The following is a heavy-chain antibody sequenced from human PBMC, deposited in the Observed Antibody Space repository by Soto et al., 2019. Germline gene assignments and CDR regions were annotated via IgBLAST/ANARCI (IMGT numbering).Heavy chain of an antibody. D-gene: IGHD6-13*01. V-gene: IGHV4-59*11. CDR1: SGSISSHY. Sequence: SETLSLTCTVSSGSISSHYWNWIRQPPGKGLEWIGNIYYSGSTNYNPSLKSRVTISVDTSKNQFSLELNSVTAADTAVYYCARYSSSWYYFDYWGQGTLVTVSS. CDR3: ARYSSSWYYFDY. CDR2: IYYSGST. J-gene: IGHJ4*02.